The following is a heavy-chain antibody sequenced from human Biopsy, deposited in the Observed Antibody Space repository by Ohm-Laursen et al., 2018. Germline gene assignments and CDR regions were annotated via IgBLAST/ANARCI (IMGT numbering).Heavy chain of an antibody. Sequence: SLRLSCSASGFTFTDYDISWVRHVPGQGLEWLALISPSSTTIYYADSVRGRFFISRDDAKNSVSLEMSSLRDDDTALYFCARNVRLEMTDHSGVTTYSRYFAMDAWGRGTTVTVSS. V-gene: IGHV3-11*01. CDR3: ARNVRLEMTDHSGVTTYSRYFAMDA. D-gene: IGHD1-1*01. J-gene: IGHJ6*02. CDR2: ISPSSTTI. CDR1: GFTFTDYD.